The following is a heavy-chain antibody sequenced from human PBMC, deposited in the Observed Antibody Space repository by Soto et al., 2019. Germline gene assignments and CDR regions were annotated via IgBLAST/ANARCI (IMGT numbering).Heavy chain of an antibody. D-gene: IGHD6-6*01. CDR3: TRGGWQLPYYGMDV. CDR2: IRSKAYGGTT. CDR1: GFTFGDYA. Sequence: PVGSLRLSCTASGFTFGDYAMSWFRQAPGKGLEWVGFIRSKAYGGTTEYAASVKGRFTISRDDSKSIAYLQMNSLKTEDTAVYYCTRGGWQLPYYGMDVWGQGTTVTVSS. V-gene: IGHV3-49*03. J-gene: IGHJ6*02.